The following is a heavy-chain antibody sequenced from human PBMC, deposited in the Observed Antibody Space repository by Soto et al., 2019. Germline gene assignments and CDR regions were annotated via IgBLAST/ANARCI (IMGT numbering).Heavy chain of an antibody. V-gene: IGHV4-34*02. D-gene: IGHD6-13*01. J-gene: IGHJ6*02. CDR1: GGSFNDYF. CDR3: ARRKDSSRYFDGLDV. CDR2: VHHTGTS. Sequence: QVALQQWGAGLLKPAQTLSLTCGVHGGSFNDYFWTWIRLTPGKGLEWIGEVHHTGTSYYNPSLRSRLTVSVDTSTSQFSLTLTSVTATETGTYYCARRKDSSRYFDGLDVWGQGTTVVVS.